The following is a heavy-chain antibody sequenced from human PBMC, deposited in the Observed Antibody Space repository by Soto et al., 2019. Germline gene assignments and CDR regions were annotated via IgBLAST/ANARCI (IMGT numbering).Heavy chain of an antibody. CDR2: INPNSGGT. J-gene: IGHJ4*02. D-gene: IGHD6-6*01. Sequence: EASVKVACEASGYTFTGYYMHWVRQAPGQGLEWMGWINPNSGGTNYAQKFQGWVTMTRDTSISTAYMELSRLRSDDTAVYYCARGPGSSSPTDYWGQGTLVTVSS. V-gene: IGHV1-2*04. CDR3: ARGPGSSSPTDY. CDR1: GYTFTGYY.